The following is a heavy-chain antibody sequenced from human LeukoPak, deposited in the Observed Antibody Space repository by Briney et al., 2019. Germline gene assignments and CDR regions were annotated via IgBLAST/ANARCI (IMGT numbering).Heavy chain of an antibody. CDR3: AKDQRSGEYDYGWGPFDM. D-gene: IGHD3-16*01. CDR1: GGSFSGYY. J-gene: IGHJ3*02. CDR2: INHSEAT. Sequence: SSETLSLTCAVYGGSFSGYYWSWIRQSPGKGLEWIGEINHSEATDYNPSFKSRVTISVDTSKNQFSLKLSSVTAADTAVYYCAKDQRSGEYDYGWGPFDMWGQGTMVTVSS. V-gene: IGHV4-34*01.